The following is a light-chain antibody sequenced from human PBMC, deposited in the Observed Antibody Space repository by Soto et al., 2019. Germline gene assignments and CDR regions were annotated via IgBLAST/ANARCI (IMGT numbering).Light chain of an antibody. CDR3: NSYTSSSTLYV. Sequence: QSALTQPASVSGSPGQSITISCTGTSSDIGGYNYVSWYQQHPGKAPKLMLYEVSNRPSGVSNRFSGSKSGNTASLTISGLQAADVADYYCNSYTSSSTLYVFGTGTKLTVL. CDR1: SSDIGGYNY. V-gene: IGLV2-14*01. CDR2: EVS. J-gene: IGLJ1*01.